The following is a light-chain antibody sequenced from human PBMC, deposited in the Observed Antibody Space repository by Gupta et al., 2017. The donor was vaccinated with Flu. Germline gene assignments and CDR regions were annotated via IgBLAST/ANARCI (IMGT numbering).Light chain of an antibody. CDR1: QSVRSN. J-gene: IGKJ4*01. CDR2: GSS. Sequence: EIVVTQSPATLSVSPGERATLSCRASQSVRSNVAWYQQKPGQAPRFLIFGSSTRATDVPARFSGSGSGTEFTLTISSLQSEDFAVYYCQQYNNWPFVTFGGGTKVEIK. V-gene: IGKV3-15*01. CDR3: QQYNNWPFVT.